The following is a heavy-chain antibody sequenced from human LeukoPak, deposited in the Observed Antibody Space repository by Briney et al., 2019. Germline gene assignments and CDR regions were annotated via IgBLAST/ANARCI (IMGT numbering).Heavy chain of an antibody. D-gene: IGHD2/OR15-2a*01. J-gene: IGHJ4*02. CDR1: GGSFSGYY. V-gene: IGHV4-34*01. CDR2: INHSGST. Sequence: SETLSLTCAVYGGSFSGYYGSWIRQPPGKGLEWIGEINHSGSTNHNPSLKSRVTISVDTSKSQFSLKLSSVTAADTAVYYCARVRTTGRKEYYFDYWGQGTLVTVSS. CDR3: ARVRTTGRKEYYFDY.